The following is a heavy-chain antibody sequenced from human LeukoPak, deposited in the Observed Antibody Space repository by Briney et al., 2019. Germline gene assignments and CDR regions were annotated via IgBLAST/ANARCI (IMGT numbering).Heavy chain of an antibody. CDR3: ARDRGIAGTMLLFGY. CDR1: GYTFTGYY. CDR2: MNPDNGGS. V-gene: IGHV1-2*02. Sequence: ASVKASCRTSGYTFTGYYIHWMRQAPGQGPEWMGWMNPDNGGSTYAQNFQGRVSMTRDTSVSTAYLELSSLKSDDTAVYYCARDRGIAGTMLLFGYWGQGTLVTVSS. D-gene: IGHD3-10*02. J-gene: IGHJ4*02.